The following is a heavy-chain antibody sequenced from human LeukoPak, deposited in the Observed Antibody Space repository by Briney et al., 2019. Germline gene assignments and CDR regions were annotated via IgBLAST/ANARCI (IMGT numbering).Heavy chain of an antibody. CDR1: GGSFSGYY. CDR2: INHSGST. V-gene: IGHV4-34*01. CDR3: ARRDIVVVPAANGGYY. Sequence: SETLSLTCAVYGGSFSGYYWSWIRQPPGKGLEWIGEINHSGSTNYNPSLKSRVTISVDTSKNQFSLKLSSVTAADTAVYYCARRDIVVVPAANGGYYWGQGTLVTVSS. J-gene: IGHJ4*02. D-gene: IGHD2-2*01.